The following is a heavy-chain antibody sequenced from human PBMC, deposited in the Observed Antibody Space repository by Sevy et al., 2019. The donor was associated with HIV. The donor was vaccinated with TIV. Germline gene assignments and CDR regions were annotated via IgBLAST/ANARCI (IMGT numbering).Heavy chain of an antibody. J-gene: IGHJ4*02. Sequence: GGSLRLSCAASGFTFSSYAMHWVRQAPGKGLEWVAVISYDGSNKYYADSVKGRFTISRDNSKNTLYLQMNSLRAEDTAVYYCASVCPPGITIFGVVITEGPFDYWGQGTLVTVSS. CDR3: ASVCPPGITIFGVVITEGPFDY. CDR2: ISYDGSNK. D-gene: IGHD3-3*01. CDR1: GFTFSSYA. V-gene: IGHV3-30-3*01.